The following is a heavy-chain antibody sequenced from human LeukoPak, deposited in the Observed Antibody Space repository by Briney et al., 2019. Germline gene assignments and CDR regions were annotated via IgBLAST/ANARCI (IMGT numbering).Heavy chain of an antibody. Sequence: ASVKVSCKACGGTFSSYAISWVRQAPGQGLEWMGGIIPIFGTANYAREFQGRVTITADESTSTAYMELSSLRSEDTAVYYCARDYTVVVPAAIPLYYFDYWGQGTLVTVSS. CDR1: GGTFSSYA. CDR2: IIPIFGTA. J-gene: IGHJ4*02. V-gene: IGHV1-69*13. CDR3: ARDYTVVVPAAIPLYYFDY. D-gene: IGHD2-2*01.